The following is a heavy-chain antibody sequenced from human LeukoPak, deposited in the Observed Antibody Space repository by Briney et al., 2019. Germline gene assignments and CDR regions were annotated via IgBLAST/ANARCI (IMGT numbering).Heavy chain of an antibody. CDR3: ARAPNSNTYYYDSSGYYWHAFDI. CDR2: MNPNSGNT. CDR1: GYTFTSYD. D-gene: IGHD3-22*01. Sequence: GASVKVSCKASGYTFTSYDINWVRQATGQGLEWMGWMNPNSGNTGYAQKFQGRVTMTRNTSISTAYMELSSLRSEDTAVYYCARAPNSNTYYYDSSGYYWHAFDIWGQGTMVTVSS. V-gene: IGHV1-8*01. J-gene: IGHJ3*02.